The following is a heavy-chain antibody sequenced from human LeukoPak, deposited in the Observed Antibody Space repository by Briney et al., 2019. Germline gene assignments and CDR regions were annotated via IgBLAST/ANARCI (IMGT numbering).Heavy chain of an antibody. CDR3: ARGGIVVVPAAMFVLPLDY. J-gene: IGHJ4*02. V-gene: IGHV4-61*05. D-gene: IGHD2-2*01. Sequence: SETLSLTCTVSGGSISSSSYYWGWIRQPPGKGLEWIGYIYYSGSTNYNPSLKSRVTISVDTSKNQFSLKLSSVTAADTAVYYCARGGIVVVPAAMFVLPLDYWGQGTLVTVSS. CDR2: IYYSGST. CDR1: GGSISSSSYY.